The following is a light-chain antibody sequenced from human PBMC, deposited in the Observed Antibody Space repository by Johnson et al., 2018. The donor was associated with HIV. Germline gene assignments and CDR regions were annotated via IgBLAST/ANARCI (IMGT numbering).Light chain of an antibody. CDR2: DNN. CDR3: GTWDSSLSAYV. J-gene: IGLJ1*01. Sequence: QSVLSQPPSVSAAPGQKVTISCSGSSSNIGNNYVSWYQQLPGTAPKLLIYDNNKRPSGVPDRFSGSKSGTSATLAITGLQSGDEADYYCGTWDSSLSAYVFGNGTKVNVL. V-gene: IGLV1-51*01. CDR1: SSNIGNNY.